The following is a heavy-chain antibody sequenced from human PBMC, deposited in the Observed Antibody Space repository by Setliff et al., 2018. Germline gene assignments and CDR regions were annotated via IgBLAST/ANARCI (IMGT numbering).Heavy chain of an antibody. J-gene: IGHJ4*02. CDR3: ARRGTTAFDF. Sequence: SETLSLTCTVSSGSISSDNYYWGWIRQPPGKGLEWIGTHSYNGNADYTPSIKSRVTISIDTSKNQFSLSAEDSAVYYCARRGTTAFDFWGLGTLVTVSS. V-gene: IGHV4-39*01. D-gene: IGHD4-4*01. CDR1: SGSISSDNYY. CDR2: HSYNGNA.